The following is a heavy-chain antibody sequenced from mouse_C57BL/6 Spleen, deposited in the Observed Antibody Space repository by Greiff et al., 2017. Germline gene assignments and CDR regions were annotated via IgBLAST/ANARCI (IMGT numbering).Heavy chain of an antibody. J-gene: IGHJ2*01. CDR3: ARLGWYGDY. V-gene: IGHV1-82*01. CDR1: GYAFSSSW. D-gene: IGHD2-14*01. CDR2: IYPGDGDT. Sequence: QVQLKESGPELVKPGASVKISCKASGYAFSSSWMNWVKQRPGKGLEWIGRIYPGDGDTKYNGKFKGKATLTADKSSSTAYRHLSSLTSEDSAVYFCARLGWYGDYWGQGTTLTVAS.